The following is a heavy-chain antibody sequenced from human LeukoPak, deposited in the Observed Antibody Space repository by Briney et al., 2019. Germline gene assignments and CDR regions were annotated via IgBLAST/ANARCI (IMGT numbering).Heavy chain of an antibody. CDR2: IYTSGST. V-gene: IGHV4-4*07. CDR1: GGSISIYY. CDR3: ARVSSSWFFFDY. J-gene: IGHJ4*02. D-gene: IGHD6-13*01. Sequence: SETLSLTCTVSGGSISIYYWSWIRQPAGKGLEWIGRIYTSGSTNYNPSLKSRVTMSVDTSRNQFSLRLSSVTAADTAVYYCARVSSSWFFFDYWGQGTLVTVSS.